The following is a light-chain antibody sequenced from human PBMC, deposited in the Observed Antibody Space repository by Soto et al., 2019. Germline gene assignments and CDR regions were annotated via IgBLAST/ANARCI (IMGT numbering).Light chain of an antibody. CDR2: DAS. CDR3: QQYNSYRT. Sequence: DIQMTQSPSTLSASVGDRVTITCRASQSISSWLAWYQQKQGETPKLLIYDASSLESGVPSRFSGSGSGTEFTLTISRLHPDDFANYYCQQYNSYRTFGQGTKVEIK. CDR1: QSISSW. J-gene: IGKJ1*01. V-gene: IGKV1-5*01.